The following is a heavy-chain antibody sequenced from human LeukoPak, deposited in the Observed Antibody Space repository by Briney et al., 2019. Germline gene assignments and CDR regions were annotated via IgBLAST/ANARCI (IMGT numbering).Heavy chain of an antibody. CDR1: GFTFSSYW. CDR3: ARELLGHGYNSGDFDY. D-gene: IGHD5-24*01. Sequence: GGSLRLSCAASGFTFSSYWMNWVRQAPGKGLGWVASIKQDGSEKYYVDSVKGRFTISRDNAKNSLYLQMNSLRAEDTAVYYCARELLGHGYNSGDFDYWGQGTLVTVSS. CDR2: IKQDGSEK. J-gene: IGHJ4*02. V-gene: IGHV3-7*01.